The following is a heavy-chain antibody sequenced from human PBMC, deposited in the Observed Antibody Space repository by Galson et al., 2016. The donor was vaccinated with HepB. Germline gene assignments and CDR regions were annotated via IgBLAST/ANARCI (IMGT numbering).Heavy chain of an antibody. CDR2: ISYDGVNE. J-gene: IGHJ4*02. CDR3: AKDATIEWLLNGGYFDS. V-gene: IGHV3-30*18. CDR1: GFTFNSFG. Sequence: RSLRLSCATSGFTFNSFGMLWVRQVPGKGLEWVALISYDGVNEYYADSVKGRFTISRDNSKNTLYLQMNSLRAEDTAVYYCAKDATIEWLLNGGYFDSWGQGTLVTVSS. D-gene: IGHD3-3*01.